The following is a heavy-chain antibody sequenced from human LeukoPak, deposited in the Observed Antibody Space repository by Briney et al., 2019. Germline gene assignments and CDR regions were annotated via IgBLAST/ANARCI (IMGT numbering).Heavy chain of an antibody. D-gene: IGHD6-13*01. Sequence: PAETLSLTCTVSGGSISIYYWNWIRQPPGKGLEWIGYIYNSGSSTIYNPSLKSRVTISVDKSKNQFSLKLSSVTAADTAVYFCASFGQLTGSSSWPNWFDPWGQGTLVTVSS. J-gene: IGHJ5*02. CDR3: ASFGQLTGSSSWPNWFDP. CDR2: IYNSGSST. V-gene: IGHV4-59*12. CDR1: GGSISIYY.